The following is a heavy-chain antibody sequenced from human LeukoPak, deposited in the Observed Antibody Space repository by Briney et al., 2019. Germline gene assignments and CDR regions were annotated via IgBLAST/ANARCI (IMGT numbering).Heavy chain of an antibody. J-gene: IGHJ3*02. CDR3: ATGGYIGNAFDI. CDR2: IYYSGST. D-gene: IGHD3-10*01. Sequence: SSETLSLTCTVSGGSISSGGYYWSWIRQHPGKGLEWIGYIYYSGSTYYNPSLKSRVTISVDTSKNQFSLKLSSVTAADTAVYYCATGGYIGNAFDIWGQGTMVTVSS. CDR1: GGSISSGGYY. V-gene: IGHV4-31*03.